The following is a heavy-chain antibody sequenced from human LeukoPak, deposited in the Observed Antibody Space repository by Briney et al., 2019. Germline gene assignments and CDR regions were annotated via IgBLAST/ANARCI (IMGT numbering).Heavy chain of an antibody. V-gene: IGHV3-23*01. CDR2: VSGSGGTT. Sequence: GGSLRLSCAAAGFTFSSYAMSWVRQAPGEGLEWVSAVSGSGGTTWYADSVMGRFTISSDNSKNTLYLQMNSLRAEDTAVYYCAKDLRKVLYAAVDIWGQGTLVTVSS. J-gene: IGHJ3*02. CDR3: AKDLRKVLYAAVDI. D-gene: IGHD2-8*02. CDR1: GFTFSSYA.